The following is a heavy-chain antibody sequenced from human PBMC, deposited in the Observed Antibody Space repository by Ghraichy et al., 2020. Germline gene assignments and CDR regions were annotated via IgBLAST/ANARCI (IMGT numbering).Heavy chain of an antibody. V-gene: IGHV5-51*01. D-gene: IGHD2-15*01. CDR3: ARRVGSYWYFDL. Sequence: GESLNISCKGSGYSFTSFWIAWVRQMPGKGLEWMGIIYPGDSDTRYSSSFQGQVTISADKSISTAYLQWSSLKASDTAMYYCARRVGSYWYFDLWGRGTLVTVSS. J-gene: IGHJ2*01. CDR2: IYPGDSDT. CDR1: GYSFTSFW.